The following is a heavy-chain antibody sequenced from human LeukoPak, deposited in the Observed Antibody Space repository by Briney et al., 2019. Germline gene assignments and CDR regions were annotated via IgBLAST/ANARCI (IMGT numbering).Heavy chain of an antibody. Sequence: SETLSLTCTVSGGSTSSGSYYWSWIRQPAGKGLEWIGRIYTSGTTTYNPSLKGRVTISVDTSKNQFSLKLRSVTAADTAVYYCARDPVGYCSSTSCYITDAFDIWGQGTMVTVSS. CDR3: ARDPVGYCSSTSCYITDAFDI. CDR2: IYTSGTT. D-gene: IGHD2-2*02. J-gene: IGHJ3*02. CDR1: GGSTSSGSYY. V-gene: IGHV4-61*02.